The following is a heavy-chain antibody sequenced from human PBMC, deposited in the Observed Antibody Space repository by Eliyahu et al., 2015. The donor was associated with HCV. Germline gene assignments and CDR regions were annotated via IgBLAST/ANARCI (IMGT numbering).Heavy chain of an antibody. J-gene: IGHJ5*02. Sequence: QVQLQESGPGLVKPSETLSLTCTVSGGSITTSYWSWIRQPPGRGLEWIGDIHYSGSTNYNPSLKSRVTISVDTSKNQFSLNLTSVTAADTAVYYCASGGGGIAVAGTGGWFDPWGQGTLVTVSS. D-gene: IGHD6-19*01. V-gene: IGHV4-59*01. CDR2: IHYSGST. CDR1: GGSITTSY. CDR3: ASGGGGIAVAGTGGWFDP.